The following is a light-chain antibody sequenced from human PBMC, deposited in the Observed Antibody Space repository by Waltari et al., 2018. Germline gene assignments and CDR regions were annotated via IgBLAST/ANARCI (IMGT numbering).Light chain of an antibody. CDR3: QVWDSTSMV. CDR2: RDI. CDR1: NIGSKS. V-gene: IGLV3-9*01. J-gene: IGLJ2*01. Sequence: SYELTQPPSVSVALGQPASIACGGNNIGSKSVHWYQPNPGQAPVLVIYRDIKRPSGLPDRCSGSNSDHTATLTSSTAQAEDEADYYCQVWDSTSMVFGGGTKLTVL.